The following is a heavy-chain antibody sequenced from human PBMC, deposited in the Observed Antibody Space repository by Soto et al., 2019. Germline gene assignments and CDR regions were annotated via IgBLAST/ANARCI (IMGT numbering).Heavy chain of an antibody. CDR1: GGSISSYY. Sequence: QVQLQDSGPGLVKPSETLSLTCTVSGGSISSYYWSWIRQPPGKGLEWIGYIYYSGSTNYNPSLTSRLTISVHTSNTQFSLKRSSVTAADRAVYYCAIESLTSTIGLHYYSGRDVWGQGTAVSVPS. CDR2: IYYSGST. CDR3: AIESLTSTIGLHYYSGRDV. J-gene: IGHJ6*02. V-gene: IGHV4-59*01. D-gene: IGHD2-8*01.